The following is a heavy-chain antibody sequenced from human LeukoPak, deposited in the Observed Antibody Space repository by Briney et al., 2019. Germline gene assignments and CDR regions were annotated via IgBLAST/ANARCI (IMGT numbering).Heavy chain of an antibody. CDR3: ARRFDGFTISYYMDV. CDR1: GGSISSSSYY. Sequence: SETLSLTCTVSGGSISSSSYYWGWIRQPPGKGLEWIGSIYYSGSTYYNPSLKSRVTISVDTSKNQFSLKLSSVTAADTAVYYCARRFDGFTISYYMDVWGKGTTVTVSS. V-gene: IGHV4-39*01. J-gene: IGHJ6*03. CDR2: IYYSGST. D-gene: IGHD3-3*01.